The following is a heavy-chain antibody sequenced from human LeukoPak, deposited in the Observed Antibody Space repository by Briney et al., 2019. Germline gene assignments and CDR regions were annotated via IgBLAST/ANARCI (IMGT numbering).Heavy chain of an antibody. CDR3: ATELGYCSSTSCPLGY. Sequence: GASVKVSCKVSGYTLTELSMHWVRQAPGKGLEWMGGFDPEDGETIYAQKFQGRVTMTEDTSTDTAHMELSSLRSEDTAVYYCATELGYCSSTSCPLGYWGQGTLVTVSS. J-gene: IGHJ4*02. CDR2: FDPEDGET. V-gene: IGHV1-24*01. D-gene: IGHD2-2*01. CDR1: GYTLTELS.